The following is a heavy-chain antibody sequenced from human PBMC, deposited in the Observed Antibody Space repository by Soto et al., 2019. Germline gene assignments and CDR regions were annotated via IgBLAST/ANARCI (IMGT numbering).Heavy chain of an antibody. CDR2: IIPIFGTA. D-gene: IGHD5-12*01. V-gene: IGHV1-69*12. CDR1: GGTFSSYA. Sequence: QVQLVQSGAEVKKPGSSVKVSCKASGGTFSSYAISWVRQAPGQGLEWMGGIIPIFGTANYAQKFQGRVTITADEAEHTAHNELSSLRSEDTAGYYCARDQEDIVATTDDYYGRDVWGQGTTVTVSS. J-gene: IGHJ6*02. CDR3: ARDQEDIVATTDDYYGRDV.